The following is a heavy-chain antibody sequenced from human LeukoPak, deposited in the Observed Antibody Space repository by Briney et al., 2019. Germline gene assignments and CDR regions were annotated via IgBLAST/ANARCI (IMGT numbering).Heavy chain of an antibody. Sequence: GGSLRLSCAASGFNFDDYAMDWVRQAPGRGLEWVSLISGDGGITYYADFVKGRFTISRDNSKNSLYLQMNSLRTEDTASYYCAKPQHYGRGDFDYWGQGTLVTVSS. J-gene: IGHJ4*02. CDR1: GFNFDDYA. V-gene: IGHV3-43*02. CDR2: ISGDGGIT. CDR3: AKPQHYGRGDFDY. D-gene: IGHD3-10*01.